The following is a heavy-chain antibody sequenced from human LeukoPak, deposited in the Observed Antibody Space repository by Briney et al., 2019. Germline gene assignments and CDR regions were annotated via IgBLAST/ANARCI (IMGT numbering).Heavy chain of an antibody. CDR2: IGGGGPTT. D-gene: IGHD6-19*01. CDR1: GFTFSPYA. CDR3: ARGFLGGTDQYFDS. J-gene: IGHJ4*02. Sequence: PGGSLRLSCAASGFTFSPYAMNWVRQAPAKGLEWVSTIGGGGPTTDYADSVKDRFTISRDNSKNTLYLQMNSLRAEDTAVYFCARGFLGGTDQYFDSWGQGTLVTVSS. V-gene: IGHV3-23*01.